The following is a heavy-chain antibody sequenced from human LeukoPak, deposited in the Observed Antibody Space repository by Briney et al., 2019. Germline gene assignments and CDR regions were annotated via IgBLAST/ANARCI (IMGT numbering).Heavy chain of an antibody. J-gene: IGHJ5*02. D-gene: IGHD3-10*01. CDR2: INPNSGGT. CDR3: ARDLDHYGSGSLTYP. V-gene: IGHV1-2*02. Sequence: ASVKVSCKASGYTFTGYYMHWVRQAPGQGLEWMGWINPNSGGTNYAQKFQGRVTMTRDTSISTAYMELSRLRSDDTAAYYCARDLDHYGSGSLTYPWGQGTLVTVSS. CDR1: GYTFTGYY.